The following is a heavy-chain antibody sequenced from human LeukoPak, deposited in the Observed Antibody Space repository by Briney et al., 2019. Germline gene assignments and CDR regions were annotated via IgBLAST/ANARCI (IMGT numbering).Heavy chain of an antibody. CDR2: ISGSGGST. Sequence: GGSLRRSCAASGFTFSSYAMSWVRQAPGKGLEWVSAISGSGGSTYYADSVKGRFTISRDNSKNTLYLQMNSLRAEDTAVYYCARSITMIVVVIRGRGYYFDYWGQGTLVTVSS. J-gene: IGHJ4*02. V-gene: IGHV3-23*01. D-gene: IGHD3-22*01. CDR1: GFTFSSYA. CDR3: ARSITMIVVVIRGRGYYFDY.